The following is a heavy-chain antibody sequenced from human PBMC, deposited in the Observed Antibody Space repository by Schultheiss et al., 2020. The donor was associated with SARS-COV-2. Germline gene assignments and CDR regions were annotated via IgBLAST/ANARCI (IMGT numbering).Heavy chain of an antibody. CDR2: INHSGST. CDR3: ASQRSYYDFWSGSPNYFDY. V-gene: IGHV4-4*02. Sequence: SETLSLTCAVSGGSISSSNWWSWIRQPPGKGLEWIGEINHSGSTNYNPSLKSRVTISVDTSKNQFSLKLSSVTAADTAVYYCASQRSYYDFWSGSPNYFDYWGQGTLVTVSS. J-gene: IGHJ4*02. CDR1: GGSISSSNW. D-gene: IGHD3-3*01.